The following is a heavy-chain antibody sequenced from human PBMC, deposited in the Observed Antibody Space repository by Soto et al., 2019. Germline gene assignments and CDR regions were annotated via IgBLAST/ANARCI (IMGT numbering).Heavy chain of an antibody. CDR1: GYSFVNYC. CDR2: IYPCDSDT. Sequence: GESLKISCNGSGYSFVNYCIALVLQMPGKGLEWMGIIYPCDSDTIYSPSFQCQVTISLDKSISTAYLHWCSLKASDSAMYYCARLVGDFNGFSPSYLDPWGQGTLVTVS. V-gene: IGHV5-51*01. D-gene: IGHD5-18*01. J-gene: IGHJ5*02. CDR3: ARLVGDFNGFSPSYLDP.